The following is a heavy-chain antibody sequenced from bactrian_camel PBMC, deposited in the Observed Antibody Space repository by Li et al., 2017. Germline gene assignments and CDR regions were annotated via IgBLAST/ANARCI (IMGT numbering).Heavy chain of an antibody. Sequence: VQLVESGGGLVQPGGSLRLSCAASGFSFSRYAMSWVRQAPGKGLEWVSLINFRGSRTYYSDSVKGRFTISRDNAKNTLYLQMNSLKPVDTAMYYCAADATCYTNELKLAAKVSKRDFGYWGQGTQVTVS. CDR2: INFRGSRT. D-gene: IGHD1*01. CDR3: AADATCYTNELKLAAKVSKRDFGY. J-gene: IGHJ6*01. CDR1: GFSFSRYA. V-gene: IGHV3S31*01.